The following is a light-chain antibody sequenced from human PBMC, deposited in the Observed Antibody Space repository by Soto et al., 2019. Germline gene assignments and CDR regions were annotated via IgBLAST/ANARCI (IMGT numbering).Light chain of an antibody. J-gene: IGKJ4*01. CDR1: QSVSSSY. Sequence: EIVLTQSPGTLSLSPGERATLSCRASQSVSSSYLAWYQQKPGQAPRLLIYGASSRATGIPNRFSGSGSGTDVTLTSSRLEPEDVAVYYWQQCDGSPRLTCGGGTKLEIK. CDR3: QQCDGSPRLT. V-gene: IGKV3-20*01. CDR2: GAS.